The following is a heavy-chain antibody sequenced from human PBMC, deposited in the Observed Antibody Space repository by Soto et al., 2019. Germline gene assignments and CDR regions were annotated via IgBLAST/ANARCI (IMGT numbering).Heavy chain of an antibody. D-gene: IGHD3-10*01. J-gene: IGHJ5*02. CDR2: IYYSGST. V-gene: IGHV4-30-4*01. Sequence: QVQLQESGPGLVKPSQTLSLTCTVSGGSISSGDYYWSWIRQPPGKGLEWIGYIYYSGSTYYNPPLKGRVTLSVDTSKNQFSLKLRCVTAAHAAVYSCPSSLPELVAPWGQGPLVPVSS. CDR3: PSSLPELVAP. CDR1: GGSISSGDYY.